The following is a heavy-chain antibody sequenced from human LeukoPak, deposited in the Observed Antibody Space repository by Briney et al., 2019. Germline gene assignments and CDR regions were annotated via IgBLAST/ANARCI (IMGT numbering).Heavy chain of an antibody. V-gene: IGHV3-30*04. J-gene: IGHJ4*02. CDR2: IPYDGTNK. CDR1: GFTFRSYA. Sequence: PGGSLRLSCAASGFTFRSYAMHWVRQAPGKGLEWVVIIPYDGTNKYYADSVKGRFTISRDNSKNTLHVQMNSLRVEDTAVYYCARGRSIFGVVTGDYFDYWGQGTLVTVSS. CDR3: ARGRSIFGVVTGDYFDY. D-gene: IGHD3-3*02.